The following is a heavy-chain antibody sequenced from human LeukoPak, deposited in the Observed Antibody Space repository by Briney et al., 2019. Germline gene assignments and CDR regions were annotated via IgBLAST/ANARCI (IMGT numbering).Heavy chain of an antibody. CDR3: ARDGVAGGTTVTPFDY. J-gene: IGHJ4*02. Sequence: ASVKVSCKASGYTFTSYYMHWVRQAPGQGLEWMGIINPSGGSTSYAQKFQGRVTMTRDASTSTVYMELSSLRSEDTAVYYCARDGVAGGTTVTPFDYWGQGTLVTVXX. CDR2: INPSGGST. D-gene: IGHD4-17*01. CDR1: GYTFTSYY. V-gene: IGHV1-46*01.